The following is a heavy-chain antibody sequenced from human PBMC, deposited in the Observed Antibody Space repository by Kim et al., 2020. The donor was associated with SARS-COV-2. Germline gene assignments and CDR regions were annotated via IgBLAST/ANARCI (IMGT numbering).Heavy chain of an antibody. CDR1: GFTFSSCA. V-gene: IGHV3-23*01. Sequence: GGSLRLSCAPSGFTFSSCAMSWVRQAPGKGLEWVSAISSSGGSTYYADSVKGRFTISRDNSKHTLYLQMNSLRAEDTAIYYCAKRFYDNSGFDSWGQGTLVTVSS. CDR3: AKRFYDNSGFDS. CDR2: ISSSGGST. J-gene: IGHJ4*02. D-gene: IGHD3-22*01.